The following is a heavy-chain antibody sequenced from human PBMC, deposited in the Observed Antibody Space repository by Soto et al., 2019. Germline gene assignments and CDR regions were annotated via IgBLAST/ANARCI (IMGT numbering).Heavy chain of an antibody. CDR3: AKDGYSRSSWAFDC. CDR2: ITVSGDTT. V-gene: IGHV3-23*01. D-gene: IGHD6-13*01. CDR1: GFTFNSYA. J-gene: IGHJ4*02. Sequence: PGGSLRLSCAASGFTFNSYAMSWVRLAPGKGLEWVSGITVSGDTTSYADSVKGRFTISRDDSRNTMYLQMNSLRAEDTAVYYCAKDGYSRSSWAFDCWGQGIQVTVSS.